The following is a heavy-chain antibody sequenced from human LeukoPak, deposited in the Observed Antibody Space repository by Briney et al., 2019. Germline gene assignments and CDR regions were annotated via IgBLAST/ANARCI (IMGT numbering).Heavy chain of an antibody. J-gene: IGHJ6*02. Sequence: GGSLRLSCAASGFTFSSYAMSWVRQAPGKGLEWVSAISSSGGSTYYADSVKGRFTISRDNSKNTLYLQMNSLRAEDTAVYYCAKWWYDFWSGYLLFGAPNNYYYYGMDVWGQGTTVTVSS. V-gene: IGHV3-23*01. CDR3: AKWWYDFWSGYLLFGAPNNYYYYGMDV. D-gene: IGHD3-3*01. CDR1: GFTFSSYA. CDR2: ISSSGGST.